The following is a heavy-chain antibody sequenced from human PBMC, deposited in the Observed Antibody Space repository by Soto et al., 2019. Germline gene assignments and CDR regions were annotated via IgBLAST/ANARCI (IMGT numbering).Heavy chain of an antibody. CDR3: AKGGYSGPRLECEY. J-gene: IGHJ4*02. V-gene: IGHV3-9*01. D-gene: IGHD5-12*01. CDR2: ISWNSGSL. CDR1: GFTFDDYG. Sequence: GGSLRLSCLASGFTFDDYGMHWVRHAPGKGLEWVAGISWNSGSLQYVGSVRGRFTISRDNVNNAVHLQMNSLRPNDTAIYYCAKGGYSGPRLECEYWGQGVQVTVSS.